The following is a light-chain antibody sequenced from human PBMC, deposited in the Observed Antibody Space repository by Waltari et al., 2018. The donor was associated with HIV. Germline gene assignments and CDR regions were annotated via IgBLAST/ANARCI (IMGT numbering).Light chain of an antibody. CDR2: YDS. J-gene: IGLJ2*01. Sequence: SSLLTQIPSVSVAPGQTARITCGGNNIETQSVHWYQQKPGQAPLLVIYYDSDRPSGIPERFSGSNSGNTATLTISRVGDGDEADYYCQVWDSSSDHVLFGGGTRLTVL. CDR1: NIETQS. CDR3: QVWDSSSDHVL. V-gene: IGLV3-21*04.